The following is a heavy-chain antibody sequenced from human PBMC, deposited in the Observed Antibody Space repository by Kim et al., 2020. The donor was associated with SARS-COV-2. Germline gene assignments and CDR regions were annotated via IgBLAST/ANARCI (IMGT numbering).Heavy chain of an antibody. D-gene: IGHD6-19*01. J-gene: IGHJ3*02. V-gene: IGHV3-11*05. CDR3: ARVRVAAHDAFDI. Sequence: ADSVKGRFTISRDNAKNSLYRQMNSLRAEDTAVYYCARVRVAAHDAFDIWGQGTMVTVSS.